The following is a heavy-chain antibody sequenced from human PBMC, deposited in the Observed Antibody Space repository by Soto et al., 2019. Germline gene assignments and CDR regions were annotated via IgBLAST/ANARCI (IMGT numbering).Heavy chain of an antibody. Sequence: LSCAASGLTFSAYSMNWVRQAPGKGLEWVSAISTSSSYIYYADSVKGRFTTSRDNAKKSLYLQMNKLTAADTAVYYCVRVGAVAVTRNFDFWGQGTLVTVSS. CDR1: GLTFSAYS. D-gene: IGHD6-19*01. CDR2: ISTSSSYI. V-gene: IGHV3-21*01. CDR3: VRVGAVAVTRNFDF. J-gene: IGHJ4*02.